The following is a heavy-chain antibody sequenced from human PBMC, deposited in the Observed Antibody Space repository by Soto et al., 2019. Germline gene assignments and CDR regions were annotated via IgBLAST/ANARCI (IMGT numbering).Heavy chain of an antibody. CDR1: GYTFTSYD. D-gene: IGHD3-16*01. J-gene: IGHJ2*01. CDR3: ARSRTLDWYFDL. CDR2: MNPNSGNT. Sequence: QVQEVQSGAEVKKPGASVKVSCKASGYTFTSYDINWVRQATGQGLEWMGWMNPNSGNTGYAQKFQGRVTMTRNTSISTAYMELSSLRSEDTAVYYCARSRTLDWYFDLWGRGTLVTVSS. V-gene: IGHV1-8*01.